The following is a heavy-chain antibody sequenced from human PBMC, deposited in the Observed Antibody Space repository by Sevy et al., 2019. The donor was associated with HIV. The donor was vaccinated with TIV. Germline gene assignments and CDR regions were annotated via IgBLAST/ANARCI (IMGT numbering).Heavy chain of an antibody. Sequence: GGSLRLSCAASGFIYSGSPMAWVRQAPGKGLEWVSTISASGGSTYYADSVKGRFTISRDNSKSTLDLEMNSLRAEDTGGFYWAEEDFSGYSWGQGTLVTVSS. V-gene: IGHV3-23*01. D-gene: IGHD3-22*01. CDR3: AEEDFSGYS. J-gene: IGHJ5*02. CDR1: GFIYSGSP. CDR2: ISASGGST.